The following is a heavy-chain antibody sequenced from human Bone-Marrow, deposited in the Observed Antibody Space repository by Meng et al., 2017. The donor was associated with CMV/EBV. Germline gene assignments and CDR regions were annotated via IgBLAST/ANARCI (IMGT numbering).Heavy chain of an antibody. Sequence: GESLKSSCAASGFTFSSYGMHWVRQAPGKGLEWVAFIRYDGSNKYYADSVKGRFTISRDNSKNTLYLQMNSLRAEDTAVYYCAKDIGSSYYYYYGMDVWGQGPTVTVSS. CDR3: AKDIGSSYYYYYGMDV. J-gene: IGHJ6*02. CDR2: IRYDGSNK. V-gene: IGHV3-30*02. D-gene: IGHD6-6*01. CDR1: GFTFSSYG.